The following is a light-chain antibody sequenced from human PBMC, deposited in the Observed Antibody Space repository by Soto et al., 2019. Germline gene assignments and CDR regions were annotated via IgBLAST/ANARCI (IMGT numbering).Light chain of an antibody. V-gene: IGLV2-11*01. Sequence: QSALTQPRSLSGSPGQSVTISCTGTSNDVGGYNFVSWYQQHPGKVPKLIIYDVNIRPSGVPDRFSASKSGITASLTISGLQAEDEVDYYCCSYVGSDSSFVFGSGTKVTVL. CDR1: SNDVGGYNF. J-gene: IGLJ1*01. CDR2: DVN. CDR3: CSYVGSDSSFV.